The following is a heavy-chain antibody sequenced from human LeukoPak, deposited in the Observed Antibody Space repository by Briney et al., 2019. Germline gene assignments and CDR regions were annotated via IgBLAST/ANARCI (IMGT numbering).Heavy chain of an antibody. V-gene: IGHV3-7*01. D-gene: IGHD2-8*01. CDR3: ARDTNGWNDY. J-gene: IGHJ4*02. Sequence: GGSLRLSCAASGFPFSSYWMTWVRQAPGRGLEWVANIKQDGSVKQYVGSVKGRFTISRDSAKNSLYLQMNSLRAEDTAVYYCARDTNGWNDYWGQGTLVTVSS. CDR2: IKQDGSVK. CDR1: GFPFSSYW.